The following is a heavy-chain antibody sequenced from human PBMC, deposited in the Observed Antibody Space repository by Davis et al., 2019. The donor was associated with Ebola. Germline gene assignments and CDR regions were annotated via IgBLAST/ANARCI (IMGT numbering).Heavy chain of an antibody. V-gene: IGHV3-33*01. Sequence: SLNLHCAASGFTFSSFGMHWVRQAPGKVLVWFAPIWYAGSNEYYADSVKGRFTISRDNSKSTLFLQMNSLRAEDTAVYYCAAINYDIFTGYYQDYWGQGTQVTVSS. J-gene: IGHJ4*02. CDR1: GFTFSSFG. CDR3: AAINYDIFTGYYQDY. D-gene: IGHD3-9*01. CDR2: IWYAGSNE.